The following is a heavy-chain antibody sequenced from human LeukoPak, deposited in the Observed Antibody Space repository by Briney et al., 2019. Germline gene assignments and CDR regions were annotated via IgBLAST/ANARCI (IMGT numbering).Heavy chain of an antibody. CDR1: GFTFSRNP. D-gene: IGHD3-10*01. CDR3: ARAGITMVRGVILLYFDY. CDR2: ISDDGNNE. V-gene: IGHV3-30-3*01. J-gene: IGHJ4*02. Sequence: GGSLRLSCAASGFTFSRNPMHWVRQAPGKGLEWVAVISDDGNNEYYADSVKGRFTISRDNSKNTLYLQMNSLRAEDTAVYYCARAGITMVRGVILLYFDYWGQGTLVTVSS.